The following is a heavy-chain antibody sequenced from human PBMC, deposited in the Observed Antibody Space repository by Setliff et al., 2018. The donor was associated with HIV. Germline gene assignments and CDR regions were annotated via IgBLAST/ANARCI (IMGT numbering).Heavy chain of an antibody. D-gene: IGHD1-1*01. Sequence: VASVKVSCKASGYIFTNYGISWVRQAPGQGLEWMGWITGYNGNTNYAEKFQGGVTMTIDTSTSTAYLELRSLRSDDTAVYYCARVGPESLPYTWDDEADTFDIWGQGTMVTVSS. CDR1: GYIFTNYG. CDR2: ITGYNGNT. V-gene: IGHV1-18*01. J-gene: IGHJ3*02. CDR3: ARVGPESLPYTWDDEADTFDI.